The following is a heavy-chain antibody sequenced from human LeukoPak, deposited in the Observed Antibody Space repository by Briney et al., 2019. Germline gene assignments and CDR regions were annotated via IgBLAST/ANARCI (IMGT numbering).Heavy chain of an antibody. D-gene: IGHD3-22*01. CDR1: GGSFSGYY. CDR2: INHSGST. Sequence: ETLSLTCAVYGGSFSGYYWSWIRQPPGKGLEWIGEINHSGSTNYNPSLKSRVTISVDTSKNQFSLKLSSVTAADTAVYYCARGHYDSSGYGPYFDYWGQGTLVTVSS. CDR3: ARGHYDSSGYGPYFDY. V-gene: IGHV4-34*01. J-gene: IGHJ4*02.